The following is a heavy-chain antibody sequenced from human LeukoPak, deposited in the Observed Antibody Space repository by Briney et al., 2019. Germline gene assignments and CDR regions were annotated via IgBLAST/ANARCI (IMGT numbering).Heavy chain of an antibody. V-gene: IGHV3-23*01. Sequence: GGSLRLSCAASGFTFSSYAMTWVRQAPGKGLEWVAIIGGSGPTTFYADSVKGRFTISGDTSKDTLYLQMNSLRAEDTALYYCAKTFRAGVNFFDPWGQGTLVTVSS. CDR3: AKTFRAGVNFFDP. J-gene: IGHJ5*02. CDR2: IGGSGPTT. D-gene: IGHD3-10*01. CDR1: GFTFSSYA.